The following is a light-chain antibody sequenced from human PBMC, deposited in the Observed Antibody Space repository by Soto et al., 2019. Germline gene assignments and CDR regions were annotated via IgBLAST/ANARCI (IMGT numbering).Light chain of an antibody. V-gene: IGKV3-20*01. CDR3: QQYGSSPYT. CDR2: GAS. J-gene: IGKJ2*01. CDR1: QSVSSSY. Sequence: EIVLTQSPGTLSLSPGERATLSCRASQSVSSSYLAWYQQKPGQAPRLLIYGASSRATGIPDRFSGSGSGTDFTLTISSQEPEDFAVYYCQQYGSSPYTFGQGTKLEIK.